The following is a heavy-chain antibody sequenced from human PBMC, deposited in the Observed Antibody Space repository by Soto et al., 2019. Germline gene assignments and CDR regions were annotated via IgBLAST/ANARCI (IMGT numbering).Heavy chain of an antibody. D-gene: IGHD3-10*01. CDR1: GFTFSSYA. Sequence: GGSLRLSCAASGFTFSSYAMSWVRQAPGKGLEWMGIIYPGDSDTRYSPSFQGQVTISADKSISTAYLQWSSLKASDTAMYYCASQYGSGSKKDYYMDVWGKGTTVTVSS. V-gene: IGHV5-51*01. J-gene: IGHJ6*03. CDR2: IYPGDSDT. CDR3: ASQYGSGSKKDYYMDV.